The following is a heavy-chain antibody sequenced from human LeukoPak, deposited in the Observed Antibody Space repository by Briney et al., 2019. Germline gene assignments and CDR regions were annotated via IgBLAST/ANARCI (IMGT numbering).Heavy chain of an antibody. J-gene: IGHJ4*02. CDR3: ARGWNYGSPLVDY. V-gene: IGHV3-64*01. CDR1: GFTFSSYA. Sequence: GGSLRLSCAASGFTFSSYAMHWVRQAPGKGLEYVSAISSNGGSTYYANSVKGRFTISRDNSKNTLYLQMGSLRAEDMAVYYCARGWNYGSPLVDYWGQGTLVTVSS. D-gene: IGHD1-7*01. CDR2: ISSNGGST.